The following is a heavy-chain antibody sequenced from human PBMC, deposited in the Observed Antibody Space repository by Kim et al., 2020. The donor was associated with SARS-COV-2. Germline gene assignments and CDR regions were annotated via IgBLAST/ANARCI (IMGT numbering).Heavy chain of an antibody. CDR2: ISYDENYK. CDR3: ARGRRFGGC. J-gene: IGHJ4*02. D-gene: IGHD3-10*01. Sequence: GGSLRLSCAGSGFTFSSYSLLWVRQAPGKGLEWVAVISYDENYKDYADSVKGRFAISKNNYKNTVYLLMNSLRAEDTAVYYCARGRRFGGCGGQGTRVT. CDR1: GFTFSSYS. V-gene: IGHV3-30*09.